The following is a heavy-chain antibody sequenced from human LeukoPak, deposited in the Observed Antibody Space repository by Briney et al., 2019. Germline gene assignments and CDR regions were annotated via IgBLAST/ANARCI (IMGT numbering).Heavy chain of an antibody. J-gene: IGHJ4*02. Sequence: PGGSLRLSYAAAALTFSRFWITWVCWAPGKGLEWMAHIKSDGSEKFYVDSVKGRFTISRDNAKNALYLQMNSLRVEDTAVYYCARGGRVGASDYWGQGTLVTVAS. CDR3: ARGGRVGASDY. CDR1: ALTFSRFW. D-gene: IGHD1-26*01. CDR2: IKSDGSEK. V-gene: IGHV3-7*01.